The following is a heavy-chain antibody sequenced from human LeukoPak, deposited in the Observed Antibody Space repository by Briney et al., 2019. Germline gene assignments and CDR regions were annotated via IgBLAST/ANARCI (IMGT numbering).Heavy chain of an antibody. CDR3: VKDFGRNLGGPGY. CDR1: GFTFSTYT. Sequence: GGSLRLSCAASGFTFSTYTMAWVRQAPGGGLEWVSGFTDYGGTHYADSVKDRFAISRDNSKSTLYLQMDSLRAEDTAVYYCVKDFGRNLGGPGYWGRGTLVTVSS. J-gene: IGHJ4*02. V-gene: IGHV3-23*01. D-gene: IGHD3-10*01. CDR2: FTDYGGT.